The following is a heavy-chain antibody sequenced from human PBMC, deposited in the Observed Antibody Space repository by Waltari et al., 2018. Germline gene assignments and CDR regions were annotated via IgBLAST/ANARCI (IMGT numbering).Heavy chain of an antibody. CDR1: GFTFSSYL. J-gene: IGHJ2*01. V-gene: IGHV3-74*01. D-gene: IGHD2-2*02. CDR3: ARSNIVVVPAAIPNWYFDL. Sequence: EVQLVESGGGLVQPGGSLRLSCAASGFTFSSYLMHWVRQAPGTGRVWVSRINSDGSSTSYADSVKGRFTISRDNAKNTLYLQMNSLRAEDTAVYYCARSNIVVVPAAIPNWYFDLWGRGTLVTVSS. CDR2: INSDGSST.